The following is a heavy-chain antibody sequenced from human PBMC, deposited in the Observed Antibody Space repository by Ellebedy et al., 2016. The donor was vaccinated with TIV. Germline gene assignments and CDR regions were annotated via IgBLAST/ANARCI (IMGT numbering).Heavy chain of an antibody. CDR1: GYTFTTYA. V-gene: IGHV7-4-1*02. Sequence: AASVKVSCKASGYTFTTYAMSWVRQAPGQGLQWVGWININTGNPTYAQGFTGRFFFSLDTSVSTAYLQISSLKAEDTAVYYCARGRVPRYATSSGNDFDYWGQGTLVTVSS. CDR3: ARGRVPRYATSSGNDFDY. CDR2: ININTGNP. J-gene: IGHJ4*02. D-gene: IGHD3-22*01.